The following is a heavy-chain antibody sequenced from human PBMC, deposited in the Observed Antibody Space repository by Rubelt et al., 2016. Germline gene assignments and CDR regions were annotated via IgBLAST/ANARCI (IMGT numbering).Heavy chain of an antibody. Sequence: QVQLQESGPGLVKPSQTLSLTCTVSGASIRDRSGGSYWSWIRQHPEKGREWIGYIYYSGSTYYNPSLKSRVTISLDTSKNQFSLKLSYVTAADTAVYYCARVTGGSSDYWGQGTLVTVSS. D-gene: IGHD3-16*01. CDR3: ARVTGGSSDY. CDR1: GASIRDRSGGSY. V-gene: IGHV4-31*03. CDR2: IYYSGST. J-gene: IGHJ4*02.